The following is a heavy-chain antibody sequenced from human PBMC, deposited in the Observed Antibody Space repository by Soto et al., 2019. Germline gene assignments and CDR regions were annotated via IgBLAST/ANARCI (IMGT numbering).Heavy chain of an antibody. V-gene: IGHV3-9*01. CDR2: MSWKGGTI. D-gene: IGHD1-26*01. J-gene: IGHJ4*02. CDR1: GFIFDDYA. Sequence: EVQLVESGGGLVQPGRYLRLSCAASGFIFDDYAMHWVRQAPGKGLEWVSGMSWKGGTIAYADSVKGRFTISRANAKNSLYLQMNSLRADDTALYYCAKDIGFPVVGATTGCLDYWCQGTLVTVSS. CDR3: AKDIGFPVVGATTGCLDY.